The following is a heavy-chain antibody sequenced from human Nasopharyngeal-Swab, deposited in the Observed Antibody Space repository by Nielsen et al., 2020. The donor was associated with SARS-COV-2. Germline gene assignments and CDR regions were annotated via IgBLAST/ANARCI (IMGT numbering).Heavy chain of an antibody. Sequence: RQAPGKALEWLAIIYWDDDRRYSPSLKTRLTITKDTSKNRVVLVMTNMDPVDTATYYCAHSRGGSTSSWYPDYWGQGTLVTVSS. J-gene: IGHJ4*02. CDR3: AHSRGGSTSSWYPDY. D-gene: IGHD6-13*01. CDR2: IYWDDDR. V-gene: IGHV2-5*02.